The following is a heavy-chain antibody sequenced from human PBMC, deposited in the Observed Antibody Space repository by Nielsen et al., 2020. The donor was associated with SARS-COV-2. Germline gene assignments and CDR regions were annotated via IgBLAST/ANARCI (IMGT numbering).Heavy chain of an antibody. Sequence: ASVKVSCKASGYTFTSFGISWVRQAPGQGLEWMGWISGYSGNTNYAHKFQGTVTMTRDASISTVYMELTSDDTAVYYCARARATIFGLVMSYGMDVWGQGTTVAVSS. CDR1: GYTFTSFG. D-gene: IGHD3/OR15-3a*01. V-gene: IGHV1-18*01. CDR2: ISGYSGNT. J-gene: IGHJ6*02. CDR3: ARARATIFGLVMSYGMDV.